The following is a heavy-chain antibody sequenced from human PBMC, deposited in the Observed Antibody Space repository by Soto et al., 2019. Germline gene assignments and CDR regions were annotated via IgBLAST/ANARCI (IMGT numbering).Heavy chain of an antibody. V-gene: IGHV2-5*02. J-gene: IGHJ4*02. CDR3: ARDSTGWYGFDC. CDR2: LYWDDDK. Sequence: QITLKESGPTLVKPTQTLTLTCTFSGFSLTTRGVGVGWIRQPPGKALEWLALLYWDDDKRYSPSLKSRLTINKDTSKSQVVLTITNMDPVDTATYYCARDSTGWYGFDCWGQGTLVTVSS. D-gene: IGHD6-19*01. CDR1: GFSLTTRGVG.